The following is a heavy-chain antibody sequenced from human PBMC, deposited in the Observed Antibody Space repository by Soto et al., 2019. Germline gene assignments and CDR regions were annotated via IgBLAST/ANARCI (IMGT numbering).Heavy chain of an antibody. J-gene: IGHJ6*02. V-gene: IGHV3-23*01. Sequence: PWWSLRLSCSASVLTFSSYFMNWFRQAPGKGLEWVSAISGSGANTDYADSVKGRFTISRDNSKNTLYLQMNSLRAEDTALYYCAKDLHYYGMDVWGQGTTVTVSS. CDR2: ISGSGANT. CDR3: AKDLHYYGMDV. CDR1: VLTFSSYF.